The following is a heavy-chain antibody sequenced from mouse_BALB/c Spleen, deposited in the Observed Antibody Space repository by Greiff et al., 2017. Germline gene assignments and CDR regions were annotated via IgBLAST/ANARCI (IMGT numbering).Heavy chain of an antibody. J-gene: IGHJ4*01. V-gene: IGHV5-17*02. CDR2: ISSGSSTI. D-gene: IGHD1-1*01. CDR3: ARSRTTVAYAMDY. CDR1: GFTFSSFG. Sequence: EVQLVESGGGLVQPGGSRKLSCAASGFTFSSFGMHWVRQAPEKGLEWVAYISSGSSTIYYADTVKGRFTISRDNPKNTLFLQMTSLRSEDTAMYYCARSRTTVAYAMDYWGQGTSVTVSS.